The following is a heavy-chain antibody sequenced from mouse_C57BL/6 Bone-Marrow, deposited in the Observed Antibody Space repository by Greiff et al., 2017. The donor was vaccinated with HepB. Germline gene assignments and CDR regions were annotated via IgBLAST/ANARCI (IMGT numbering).Heavy chain of an antibody. Sequence: QVHVKQPGAELVKPGASVKLSCKASGYTFTSYWMHWVKQRPGRGLEWIGRIDPNSGGTKYNEKFKSKATLTVDKPSSTAYMQLSSLTSEDSAVYYCARSSPLYDYDWYFDVWGTGTTVTVSS. CDR1: GYTFTSYW. CDR2: IDPNSGGT. V-gene: IGHV1-72*01. J-gene: IGHJ1*03. CDR3: ARSSPLYDYDWYFDV. D-gene: IGHD2-4*01.